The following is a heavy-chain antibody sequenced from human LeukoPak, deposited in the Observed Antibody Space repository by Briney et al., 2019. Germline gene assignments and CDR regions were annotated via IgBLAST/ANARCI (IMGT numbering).Heavy chain of an antibody. D-gene: IGHD4-17*01. CDR3: ARHSDYGDYGYMDV. CDR2: IYYSGST. V-gene: IGHV4-39*01. Sequence: SETLSLTCTVSGGSISSSSYYWGWIRQPPGKGLEWIGSIYYSGSTYYNPSLKSRVTISVDTSKNQFSLKLSSVTAADTAVYYCARHSDYGDYGYMDVWVKGTTVTVSS. J-gene: IGHJ6*03. CDR1: GGSISSSSYY.